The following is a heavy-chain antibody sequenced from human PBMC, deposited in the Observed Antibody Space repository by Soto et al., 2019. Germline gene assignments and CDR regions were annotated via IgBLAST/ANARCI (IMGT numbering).Heavy chain of an antibody. CDR2: IYYSGST. V-gene: IGHV4-59*01. CDR3: ARDSGYCSSTSCLGWFDP. D-gene: IGHD2-2*01. J-gene: IGHJ5*02. Sequence: SSETLSLTCTVSGGSISSYYWSWIRQPPGKGLEWIGYIYYSGSTNYNPSLKSRVTISVDTSKNQFSLKLSSVTAADTAVYYCARDSGYCSSTSCLGWFDPWGQGTLVTVS. CDR1: GGSISSYY.